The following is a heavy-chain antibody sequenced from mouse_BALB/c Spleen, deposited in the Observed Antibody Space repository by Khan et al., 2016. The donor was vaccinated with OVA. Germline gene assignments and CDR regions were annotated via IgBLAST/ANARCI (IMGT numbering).Heavy chain of an antibody. CDR2: ISSGGSYT. Sequence: EVELVESGGGLVKPGGSLKLSCAASGITFSNYAMSWVRQTPEKRLEWVATISSGGSYTYYSDSVKGRFTISRDNAKNTLYLQMSSLRSEDTAMYYGARHPPSWDWFAYWGQGTLVTVSA. J-gene: IGHJ3*01. V-gene: IGHV5-9-3*01. CDR1: GITFSNYA. D-gene: IGHD4-1*01. CDR3: ARHPPSWDWFAY.